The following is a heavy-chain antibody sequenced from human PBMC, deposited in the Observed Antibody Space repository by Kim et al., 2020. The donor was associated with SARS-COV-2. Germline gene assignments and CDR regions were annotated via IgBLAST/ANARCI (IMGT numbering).Heavy chain of an antibody. D-gene: IGHD1-26*01. Sequence: SETLSLTCTVSGGSISSGSYYWSWIWQPAGKGLEWIGRIYTSGSTNYNPSLKSRVTISVDTSKNQFSLKLSSVTAADTAVYYCARWWELPGYYYGMDVWGQGTTVTVSS. V-gene: IGHV4-61*02. CDR1: GGSISSGSYY. CDR2: IYTSGST. CDR3: ARWWELPGYYYGMDV. J-gene: IGHJ6*02.